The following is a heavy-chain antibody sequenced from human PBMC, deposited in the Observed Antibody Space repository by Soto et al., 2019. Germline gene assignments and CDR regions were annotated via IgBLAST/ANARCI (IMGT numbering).Heavy chain of an antibody. CDR2: ISFEGNDK. CDR3: ARDRYLDSYAFDS. CDR1: GFSFSSYA. D-gene: IGHD3-9*01. Sequence: QVQLVESGGGVVQPGRSLRLSCAASGFSFSSYAMHWVRQAPGKGLEWVSVISFEGNDKYYADSEKGRFTISRDENENTLYLQMNSLRPEDTAVYYCARDRYLDSYAFDSWGQGTLVTVSS. J-gene: IGHJ4*02. V-gene: IGHV3-30-3*01.